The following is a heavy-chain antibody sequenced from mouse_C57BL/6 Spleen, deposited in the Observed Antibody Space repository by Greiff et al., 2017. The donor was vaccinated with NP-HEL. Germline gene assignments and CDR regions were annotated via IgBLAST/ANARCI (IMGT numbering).Heavy chain of an antibody. CDR3: ASPYGRSDYYAMDC. CDR2: INPSNGGT. CDR1: GFTFTSYW. D-gene: IGHD1-1*01. V-gene: IGHV1-53*01. Sequence: QVQLQQPGTELVKPGASVKLSCKASGFTFTSYWMHWVKQRPGQGLEWIGNINPSNGGTNYNDKFYIKATLTVDKSHSTAFLHLTSLTSEDSTVYYCASPYGRSDYYAMDCWGQGTSVTVSS. J-gene: IGHJ4*01.